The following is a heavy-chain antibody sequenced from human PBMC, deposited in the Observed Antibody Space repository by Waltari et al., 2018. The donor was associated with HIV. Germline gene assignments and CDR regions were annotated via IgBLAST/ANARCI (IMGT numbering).Heavy chain of an antibody. CDR3: ARTVYSCDWYRGENWFDR. CDR2: IYASGKT. D-gene: IGHD6-19*01. J-gene: IGHJ5*02. V-gene: IGHV4-61*02. Sequence: QVQLQESGPGLVKPSQTLSLTCTVSGGSISGSSNYWSWIRQPAGKGMEWIGRIYASGKTNYSPVLKRRVTISVDTSKYQFTVKMTAVTATDTAGYYCARTVYSCDWYRGENWFDRWGQGPLVIVSS. CDR1: GGSISGSSNY.